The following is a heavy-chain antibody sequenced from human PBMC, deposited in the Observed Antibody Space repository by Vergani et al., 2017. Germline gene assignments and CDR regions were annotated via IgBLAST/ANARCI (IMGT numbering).Heavy chain of an antibody. V-gene: IGHV1-69*01. CDR3: ARDQLGCTNGVCYTSERGVDAFDI. J-gene: IGHJ3*02. Sequence: QVQLVQSGAEVKKPGSSVKVSCKASGGTFSSYAISWVRQAPGQGLEWMGGIIPIFGTANYAQKFQGRVTITADESTSTAYMELSSLRSEDTAVYYCARDQLGCTNGVCYTSERGVDAFDIWGQGTMVTVSS. CDR2: IIPIFGTA. D-gene: IGHD2-8*01. CDR1: GGTFSSYA.